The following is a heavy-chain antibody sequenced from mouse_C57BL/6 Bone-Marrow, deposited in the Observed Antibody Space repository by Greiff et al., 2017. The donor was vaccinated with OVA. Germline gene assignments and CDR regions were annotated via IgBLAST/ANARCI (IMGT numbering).Heavy chain of an antibody. CDR2: IDPETGGT. V-gene: IGHV1-15*01. Sequence: VKLMESGAELVRPGASVTLSCKASGYTFTDYEMHWVKQTPVHGLEWIGAIDPETGGTAYNQKFKGKAILTADKSSSTAYMELRSLTSEDSAVYYCTKGIYDYDGYWGQGTTLTVSS. CDR1: GYTFTDYE. D-gene: IGHD2-4*01. CDR3: TKGIYDYDGY. J-gene: IGHJ2*01.